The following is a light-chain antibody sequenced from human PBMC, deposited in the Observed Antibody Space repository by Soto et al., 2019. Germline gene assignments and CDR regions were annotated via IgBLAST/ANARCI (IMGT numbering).Light chain of an antibody. CDR1: QSVSSN. Sequence: KVITQFPAPLSLSPGERATLSCRASQSVSSNLAWYQQKPGQAPRLLIYGASTRATGIPARFSGSGSGTEFTLTISSLQSEDFAVYYCQQYNNWWTFGQGTKVDIK. CDR3: QQYNNWWT. J-gene: IGKJ1*01. V-gene: IGKV3-15*01. CDR2: GAS.